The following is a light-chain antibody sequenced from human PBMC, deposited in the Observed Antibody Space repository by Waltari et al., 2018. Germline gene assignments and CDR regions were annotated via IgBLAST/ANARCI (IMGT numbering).Light chain of an antibody. CDR1: SSDVGSYNH. CDR3: CSYAGSSRGV. V-gene: IGLV2-23*02. CDR2: DVT. J-gene: IGLJ1*01. Sequence: QSALTQPASVSGSPGQSITISCTGTSSDVGSYNHVSWYQQYPGKVPKLSIYDVTKRPSGVSNRFSGFKSGNTASLTISGLQAEDEADYYCCSYAGSSRGVFGTGTKVTV.